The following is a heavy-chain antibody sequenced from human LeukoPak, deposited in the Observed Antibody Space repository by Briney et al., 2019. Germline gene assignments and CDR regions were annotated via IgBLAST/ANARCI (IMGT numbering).Heavy chain of an antibody. CDR1: GGSFSGYY. V-gene: IGHV4-34*01. CDR3: ARGLYYYDSSGLDY. J-gene: IGHJ4*02. Sequence: SETLSLTCAVYGGSFSGYYWSWIRQPPGKGLEWIGEINHSGSTNYNPSLKSRVTISVGTSKNQFSLKLSSVTAADTAVYYCARGLYYYDSSGLDYWGQGTLVTVSS. CDR2: INHSGST. D-gene: IGHD3-22*01.